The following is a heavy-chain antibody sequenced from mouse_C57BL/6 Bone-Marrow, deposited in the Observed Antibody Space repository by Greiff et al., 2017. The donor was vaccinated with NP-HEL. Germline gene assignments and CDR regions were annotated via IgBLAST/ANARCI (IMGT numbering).Heavy chain of an antibody. V-gene: IGHV5-6*01. CDR1: GFTFSSYG. CDR3: ARHTSWDGYFYV. J-gene: IGHJ1*03. Sequence: EVKVVESGGDLVKPGGSLKLSCAASGFTFSSYGMSWVRQTPDKRLEWVATISSGGSYTYYPDSVKGRFTIYRDNAKNTLYLQMSSLKSEDTALYYCARHTSWDGYFYVWGTETTVTASS. D-gene: IGHD4-1*01. CDR2: ISSGGSYT.